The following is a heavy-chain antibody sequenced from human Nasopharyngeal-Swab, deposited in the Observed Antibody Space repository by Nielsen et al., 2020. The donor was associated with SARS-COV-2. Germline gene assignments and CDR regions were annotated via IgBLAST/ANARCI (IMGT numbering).Heavy chain of an antibody. Sequence: GESLKISCAASGFTFSSYAMHWVRQAPGKGLEWVAVISYDGSNKYYADSVKGRFTISRDNSKNTLYLQMNGLRAEDTAVYYCARDRSGYFLDYWGQGTLVTVSS. CDR2: ISYDGSNK. J-gene: IGHJ4*02. D-gene: IGHD3-22*01. CDR3: ARDRSGYFLDY. V-gene: IGHV3-30*04. CDR1: GFTFSSYA.